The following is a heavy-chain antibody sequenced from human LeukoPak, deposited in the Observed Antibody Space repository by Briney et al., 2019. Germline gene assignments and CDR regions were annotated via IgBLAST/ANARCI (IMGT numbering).Heavy chain of an antibody. CDR1: GGSISCYY. D-gene: IGHD1-26*01. J-gene: IGHJ6*03. CDR3: ARYSGSPNWYYYYYMDV. CDR2: IYYSGST. Sequence: KPSETLSPTFTFSGGSISCYYWSLIRQPPREGLGMVGDIYYSGSTNYNPSLKSRITISVDTSKNQFSLKLSSVTAADTAVYYCARYSGSPNWYYYYYMDVWGKGTTVTVSS. V-gene: IGHV4-59*01.